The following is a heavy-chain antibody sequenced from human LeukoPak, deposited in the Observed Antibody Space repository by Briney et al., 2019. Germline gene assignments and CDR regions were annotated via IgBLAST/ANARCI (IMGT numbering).Heavy chain of an antibody. CDR1: GGSMSNYY. CDR3: ARMTTVLDWVDP. Sequence: SETLSLTCTVSGGSMSNYYWSWIRQPPGKGLEWIGYIYHSGSTNYNPSLKSRVTISVDTSKNQFSLNLSSVTAADTAVYYCARMTTVLDWVDPWGQGTLVTVSS. CDR2: IYHSGST. J-gene: IGHJ5*02. V-gene: IGHV4-59*01. D-gene: IGHD4-11*01.